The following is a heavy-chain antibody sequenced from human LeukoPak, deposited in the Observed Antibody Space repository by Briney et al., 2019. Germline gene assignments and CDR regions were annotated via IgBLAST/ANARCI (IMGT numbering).Heavy chain of an antibody. V-gene: IGHV3-15*01. CDR2: IKTKTDGATT. D-gene: IGHD5-12*01. CDR1: GLTFSDVW. J-gene: IGHJ4*02. Sequence: PGGSLTLSCAASGLTFSDVWMTWVRQAPGRGMEWVGRIKTKTDGATTDYAAPVKGRFSILRDDSENMLYLQMRSLKTEDTALYYCPTATELIVTTRRAYWGQGTLVTVSS. CDR3: PTATELIVTTRRAY.